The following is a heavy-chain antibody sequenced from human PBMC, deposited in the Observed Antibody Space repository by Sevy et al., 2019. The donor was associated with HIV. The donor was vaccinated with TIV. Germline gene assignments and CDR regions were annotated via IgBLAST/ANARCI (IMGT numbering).Heavy chain of an antibody. J-gene: IGHJ4*02. V-gene: IGHV3-48*02. D-gene: IGHD3-22*01. CDR3: ARERGTYYDTSGYNYLLEAGFDY. Sequence: GGSLRLSCVASGFPFNYYAMNWVRQAPGKGLEWILYINSDSDTMYYGDSVKGRFTISRDNAKNSLYLQMNSLRDEDTAVYYCARERGTYYDTSGYNYLLEAGFDYWGQGTLVTVSS. CDR1: GFPFNYYA. CDR2: INSDSDTM.